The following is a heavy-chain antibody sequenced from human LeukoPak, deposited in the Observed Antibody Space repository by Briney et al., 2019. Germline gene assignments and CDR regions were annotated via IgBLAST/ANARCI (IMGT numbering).Heavy chain of an antibody. J-gene: IGHJ4*02. V-gene: IGHV3-30*02. D-gene: IGHD6-13*01. CDR3: ARDLMGIAYRGAFYY. Sequence: PGGSLRLSCAASGFTFSSYGMHWVRQAPGKGLEWVAFIRYDGSNKHYADSVKGRFTISRDNAKSSLYLQMNSLRAEDTAVYYCARDLMGIAYRGAFYYWGQGTLVTVSS. CDR1: GFTFSSYG. CDR2: IRYDGSNK.